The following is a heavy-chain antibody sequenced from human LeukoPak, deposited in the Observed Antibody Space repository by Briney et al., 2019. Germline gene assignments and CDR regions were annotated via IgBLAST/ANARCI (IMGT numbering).Heavy chain of an antibody. CDR3: AKLGIDAFDI. CDR1: GFTFSSYS. J-gene: IGHJ3*02. Sequence: GGSLRLSCAASGFTFSSYSMNWVRQAPGKGLEWVSSISSSSSYIYYADSVKGRFTISRDNAKNSLYLQMNSLRVEDTAMYYCAKLGIDAFDIWGQGAMVIVSS. D-gene: IGHD1-14*01. V-gene: IGHV3-21*01. CDR2: ISSSSSYI.